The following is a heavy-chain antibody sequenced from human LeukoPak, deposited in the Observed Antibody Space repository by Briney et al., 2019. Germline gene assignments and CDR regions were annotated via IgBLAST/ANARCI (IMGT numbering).Heavy chain of an antibody. D-gene: IGHD5-12*01. V-gene: IGHV4-4*02. CDR2: IYHSEST. Sequence: SETLSLTCAVSGDSISSSNWWSWVHQPPGKGLEWIGEIYHSESTNYNPSLKSRVTISVDKSKNQFSLKLSSVTAADTAVYYCARVSWPGNWFDPWGQGTLVTVSS. J-gene: IGHJ5*02. CDR3: ARVSWPGNWFDP. CDR1: GDSISSSNW.